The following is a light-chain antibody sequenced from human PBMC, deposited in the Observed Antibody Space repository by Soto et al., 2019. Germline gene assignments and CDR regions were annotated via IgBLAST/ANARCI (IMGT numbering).Light chain of an antibody. CDR2: DAS. CDR1: QSVSSY. CDR3: QQRSNWSWT. J-gene: IGKJ1*01. Sequence: EIVLTQSPATLSLSPVERSTLSCRASQSVSSYLAWYQQKPGQAPRLLIYDASNRATGIPARFSGSGSGTDFTLTISSLEPEDFAVYYCQQRSNWSWTFGRGTKVDIK. V-gene: IGKV3-11*01.